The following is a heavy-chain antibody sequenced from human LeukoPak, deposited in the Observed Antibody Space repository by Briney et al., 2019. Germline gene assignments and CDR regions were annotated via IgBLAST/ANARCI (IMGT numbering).Heavy chain of an antibody. CDR2: ISYDGSNK. D-gene: IGHD3-10*01. CDR1: GFTFSSYG. V-gene: IGHV3-30*18. Sequence: GRSLRLSCAASGFTFSSYGMHWVRQAPGKGLEWVAVISYDGSNKYYADSVKGRFTISRDNSKNTLYLQMNSLRAEDTAVYYCANLATTYGSGRTFDYWGQGTLVTVPS. J-gene: IGHJ4*02. CDR3: ANLATTYGSGRTFDY.